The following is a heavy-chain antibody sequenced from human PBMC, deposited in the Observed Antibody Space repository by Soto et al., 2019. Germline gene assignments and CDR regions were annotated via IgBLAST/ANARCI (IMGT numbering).Heavy chain of an antibody. D-gene: IGHD6-19*01. CDR1: GYTFTGYA. Sequence: QVQLVQSGAEEKKPGASVKVSCKASGYTFTGYAMHWVRQAPGQRLEWMGWINAVNGNTKYSQKFQGRVTITRDTSASTAYRELSSLRSEDTAVYYCARAVAVAADFAYWGQGTLVTVSS. CDR2: INAVNGNT. V-gene: IGHV1-3*05. CDR3: ARAVAVAADFAY. J-gene: IGHJ4*02.